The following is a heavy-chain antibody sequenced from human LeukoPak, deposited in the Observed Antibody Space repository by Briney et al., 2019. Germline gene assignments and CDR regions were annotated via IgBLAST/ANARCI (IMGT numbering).Heavy chain of an antibody. D-gene: IGHD1-1*01. Sequence: GASVTVSCKASGYTFTGYYIHWVRQAPGQGLERMGWINPNSGGTNYTQNFQGRVTMTRDTSTSTAYMELSRLRSDDTAVYYCARRLGAGTTLGYWGQGTLVTVSS. CDR2: INPNSGGT. CDR3: ARRLGAGTTLGY. J-gene: IGHJ4*02. V-gene: IGHV1-2*02. CDR1: GYTFTGYY.